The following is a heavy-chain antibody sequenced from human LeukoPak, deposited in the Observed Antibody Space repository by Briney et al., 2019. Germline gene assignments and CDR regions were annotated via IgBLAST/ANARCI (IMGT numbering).Heavy chain of an antibody. CDR3: ARGGIAVAIDY. D-gene: IGHD6-19*01. V-gene: IGHV4-31*03. CDR2: IYYSGST. J-gene: IGHJ4*02. Sequence: SETLSLTCTVSGGSISSGGYYWSWLRQHPGKGLEWIGYIYYSGSTYYNPSLKSRVTISVDTSKNQFSLKLSSVTAADTAVYYCARGGIAVAIDYWGQGTLVTVSS. CDR1: GGSISSGGYY.